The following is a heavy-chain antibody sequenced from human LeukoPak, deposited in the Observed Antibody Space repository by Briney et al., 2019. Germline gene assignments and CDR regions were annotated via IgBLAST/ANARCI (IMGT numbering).Heavy chain of an antibody. J-gene: IGHJ4*02. D-gene: IGHD3-22*01. CDR3: ARADYYDSSGYYDY. V-gene: IGHV3-48*01. CDR2: ISSNSTI. Sequence: GGSLRLSCAASGFTFSSYSMNWVRQAPGKGLEWVSYISSNSTIYYADSVKGRFTISRDNAKNSLYLQMNSLRAEDTAVYYCARADYYDSSGYYDYWGQGTLVTVSS. CDR1: GFTFSSYS.